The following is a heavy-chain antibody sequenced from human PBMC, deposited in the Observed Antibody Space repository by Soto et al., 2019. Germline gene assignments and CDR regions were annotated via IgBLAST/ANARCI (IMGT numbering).Heavy chain of an antibody. D-gene: IGHD6-19*01. V-gene: IGHV1-69*12. Sequence: QVQLVQSGAEVTKPGSSVKVSCKASGGTFSNYAISWVRQAPGQGLEWMGGIVPIFGTTNYAQKFQGRVTIIADXSXTXSYLELSRRRSEDTAMYYCARVDAVACSYNYHGLDVWGQGTAVRVSS. CDR2: IVPIFGTT. CDR3: ARVDAVACSYNYHGLDV. J-gene: IGHJ6*02. CDR1: GGTFSNYA.